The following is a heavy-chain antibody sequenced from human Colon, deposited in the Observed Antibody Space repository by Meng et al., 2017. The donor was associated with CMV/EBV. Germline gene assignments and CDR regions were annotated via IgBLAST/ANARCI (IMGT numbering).Heavy chain of an antibody. CDR1: GFTFSDYY. V-gene: IGHV3-11*06. Sequence: GGSLRLSCAASGFTFSDYYMSWIRQAPGKGLEWVSSITTANAYKSYAESVKGRFTISRDDAKSSLFLQMDSLRVDDTAVYYCARPLSPRSAYSALLAFWGQGTLVTVSS. CDR2: ITTANAYK. CDR3: ARPLSPRSAYSALLAF. J-gene: IGHJ4*02. D-gene: IGHD2-15*01.